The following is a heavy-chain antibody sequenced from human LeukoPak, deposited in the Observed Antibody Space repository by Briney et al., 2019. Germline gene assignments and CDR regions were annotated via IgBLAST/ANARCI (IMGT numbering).Heavy chain of an antibody. J-gene: IGHJ4*02. CDR2: IIPLLGVA. CDR3: ARAKGMVTRIAFDY. V-gene: IGHV1-69*04. D-gene: IGHD4-23*01. CDR1: GVAFSSYA. Sequence: SVKVSCKASGVAFSSYAISWVRQAPGQGLEWVGRIIPLLGVADYAQKFQGRVTITADKFTSTAYMDLSSLRSEDTAVYYCARAKGMVTRIAFDYWGQGTLVTVSS.